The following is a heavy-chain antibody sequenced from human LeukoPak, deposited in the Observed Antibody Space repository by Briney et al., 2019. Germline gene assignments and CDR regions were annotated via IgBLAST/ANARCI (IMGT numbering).Heavy chain of an antibody. CDR1: GGSISSYY. J-gene: IGHJ3*02. CDR2: IYYSGST. V-gene: IGHV4-59*01. CDR3: ARGLVTPSVWGAFDI. D-gene: IGHD4-23*01. Sequence: PSETLSLTCTVSGGSISSYYWSWIRRPPGKGLEWIGYIYYSGSTNYNPSLKSRVTISVDTSKNQFSLKLSSVTAADTAVYYCARGLVTPSVWGAFDIWGQGTMVTVSS.